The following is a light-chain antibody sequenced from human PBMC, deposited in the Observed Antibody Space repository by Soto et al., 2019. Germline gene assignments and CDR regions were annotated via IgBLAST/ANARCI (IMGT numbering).Light chain of an antibody. J-gene: IGLJ2*01. CDR3: SSYTSSSTVV. CDR1: SSDVGGYIY. CDR2: DVS. V-gene: IGLV2-14*01. Sequence: QSALTQPASVSGSPGQSITISCTGTSSDVGGYIYVSWYQQHPGKAPKLMIYDVSNRPSGDSNRFSGSKSGNTASLTISGLQAEDEADYYCSSYTSSSTVVFGGGTKLTVL.